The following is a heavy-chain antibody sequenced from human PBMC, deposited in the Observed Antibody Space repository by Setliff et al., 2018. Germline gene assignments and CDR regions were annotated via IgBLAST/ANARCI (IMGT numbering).Heavy chain of an antibody. CDR3: ARRGERFFNWFYP. CDR1: GYSFTDYW. CDR2: IYPGNADT. J-gene: IGHJ5*02. Sequence: GESLKISCKGSGYSFTDYWIAWVRQTPGKGLEWMGTIYPGNADTRYSPSFQGQVTISTDTSINTAFPQWNNLKASDTAVYYCARRGERFFNWFYPLGQGTLVTVSS. D-gene: IGHD2-21*01. V-gene: IGHV5-51*01.